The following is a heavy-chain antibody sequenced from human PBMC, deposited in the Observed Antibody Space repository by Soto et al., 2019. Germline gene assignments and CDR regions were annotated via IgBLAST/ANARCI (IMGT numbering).Heavy chain of an antibody. CDR2: IFRSGNS. CDR3: LRGTFVVLLDGEGTGYIRGYSAL. V-gene: IGHV4-30-2*01. D-gene: IGHD3-9*01. CDR1: GVSIDRDIFS. Sequence: TLSLTCLASGVSIDRDIFSWTWIRQTPGKGLEWIGYIFRSGNSYYNTSLKSRVTMSIDRSENRFSLKMTSVSGGATAYYYCLRGTFVVLLDGEGTGYIRGYSALWG. J-gene: IGHJ6*03.